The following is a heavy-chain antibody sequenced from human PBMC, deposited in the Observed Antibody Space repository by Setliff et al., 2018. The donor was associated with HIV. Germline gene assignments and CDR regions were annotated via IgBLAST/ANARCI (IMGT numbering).Heavy chain of an antibody. CDR2: IYYSGST. CDR1: GGSISSSSYY. J-gene: IGHJ5*02. V-gene: IGHV4-39*07. CDR3: ASGDHSSSYWFDP. Sequence: SETLSLTCTVSGGSISSSSYYWGWIRQPPGKGLEWIGSIYYSGSTYYHPSLKSRVTISVDTSKNQFSLKLSSVTAADTAVYYCASGDHSSSYWFDPWGQGTLVTVSS. D-gene: IGHD6-13*01.